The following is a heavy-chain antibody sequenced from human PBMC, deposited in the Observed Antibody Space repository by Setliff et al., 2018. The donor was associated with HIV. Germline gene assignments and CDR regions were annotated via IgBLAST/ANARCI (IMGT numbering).Heavy chain of an antibody. V-gene: IGHV4-59*13. J-gene: IGHJ6*03. D-gene: IGHD3-3*01. CDR3: ARGRVTLNGVAAGHHYMDV. Sequence: SETLSLTCTVSGGFIGTYYWSWLRQSPGKGLEWIGSVYYTGSTNYNPSLESRVTMSVDTSKNQFSLRLMSLTAADTAIYYCARGRVTLNGVAAGHHYMDVWGKGNTVTVS. CDR1: GGFIGTYY. CDR2: VYYTGST.